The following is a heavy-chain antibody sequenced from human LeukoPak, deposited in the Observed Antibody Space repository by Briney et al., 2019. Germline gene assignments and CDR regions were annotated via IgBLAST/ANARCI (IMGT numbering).Heavy chain of an antibody. CDR1: GFTFSSYS. D-gene: IGHD5-24*01. J-gene: IGHJ4*02. Sequence: GGSLRLSCAASGFTFSSYSMNWVRQAPGKGLEWVSSISSSSSYIYYADSVKGRFTISRDNAKNSLYLQMNSLRAEDTAVYYCARVKRDGYKRGDYWGQGTLVTVSS. V-gene: IGHV3-21*01. CDR2: ISSSSSYI. CDR3: ARVKRDGYKRGDY.